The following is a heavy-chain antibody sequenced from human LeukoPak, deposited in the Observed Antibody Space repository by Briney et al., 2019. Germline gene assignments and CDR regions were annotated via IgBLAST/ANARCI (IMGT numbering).Heavy chain of an antibody. D-gene: IGHD3-3*01. Sequence: GGSLRLSCAASGFTFSSYAMSWVRQAPGKGLEWVSAIGGSGGSTYYADSVKGRFTISRDNSKNTLYLQMNSLRAEDTAVYYCAKSIDDFWSGYYSTNFDYWGQGTLVTVSS. V-gene: IGHV3-23*01. CDR1: GFTFSSYA. CDR3: AKSIDDFWSGYYSTNFDY. CDR2: IGGSGGST. J-gene: IGHJ4*02.